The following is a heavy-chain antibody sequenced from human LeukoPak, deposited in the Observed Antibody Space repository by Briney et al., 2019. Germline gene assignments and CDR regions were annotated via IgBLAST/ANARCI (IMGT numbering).Heavy chain of an antibody. V-gene: IGHV5-51*01. CDR1: GYIFSTYW. Sequence: GESLKISCKGSGYIFSTYWIGWVLQMPGKGLEWMVIIYPGDSDIRYSPSFQGQVTISADKSISTAYLQWSSLKASDTAMYYCARGHYNRNDVGAFDIWGQGTMVTVSS. J-gene: IGHJ3*02. CDR2: IYPGDSDI. D-gene: IGHD1-20*01. CDR3: ARGHYNRNDVGAFDI.